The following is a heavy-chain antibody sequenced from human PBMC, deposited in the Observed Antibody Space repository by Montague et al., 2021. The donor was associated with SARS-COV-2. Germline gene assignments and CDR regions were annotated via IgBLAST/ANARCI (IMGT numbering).Heavy chain of an antibody. CDR1: GGSISGYY. D-gene: IGHD1-20*01. CDR3: VRDQGRSNWNYPDY. Sequence: SETLSLTCTVSGGSISGYYWRWFRQSAGKGLEWIGRIYNSGSTSYNPSLKSRVTMSVDTSKSQFSLKLSSVTAADTAVYYCVRDQGRSNWNYPDYWGQGTLVTVSS. CDR2: IYNSGST. V-gene: IGHV4-4*07. J-gene: IGHJ4*02.